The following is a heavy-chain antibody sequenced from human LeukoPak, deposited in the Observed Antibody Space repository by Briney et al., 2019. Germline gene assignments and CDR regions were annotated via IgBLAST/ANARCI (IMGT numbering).Heavy chain of an antibody. D-gene: IGHD3-22*01. Sequence: SETLSLTCTVSGGSISSYYWSWIRQPPGKGLEWIGYIYYSGSTNYNPSLKSRVTISVDTSKNQFSLKLSSVTAADTAVYYCARDKLEFYDSSGYGDAFDIWGQGTMVTVSS. CDR1: GGSISSYY. CDR2: IYYSGST. J-gene: IGHJ3*02. V-gene: IGHV4-59*01. CDR3: ARDKLEFYDSSGYGDAFDI.